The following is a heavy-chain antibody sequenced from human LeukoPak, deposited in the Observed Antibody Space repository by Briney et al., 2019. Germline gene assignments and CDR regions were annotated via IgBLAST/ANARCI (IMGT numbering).Heavy chain of an antibody. CDR2: SYYSGST. CDR3: ARRVTMVRGNRYNWFDP. J-gene: IGHJ5*02. D-gene: IGHD3-10*01. CDR1: GGSMSSYY. Sequence: SETLSLTCTVSGGSMSSYYWSWIRQPPGKGLEWIGYSYYSGSTNYNPSLKSRVTISVDTSKNQFSLKLSSVTAADTAVYYCARRVTMVRGNRYNWFDPWGQGTLVTVSS. V-gene: IGHV4-59*01.